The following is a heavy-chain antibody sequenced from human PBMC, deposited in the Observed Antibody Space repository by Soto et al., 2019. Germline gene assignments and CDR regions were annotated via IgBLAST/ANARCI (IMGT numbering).Heavy chain of an antibody. Sequence: QLQLQESGPGLVKPSETLSLTCTVSGGSISSSRYYWGWIRQPPGKGLEWIGRIYYSGSTYYNPSITSRVTRSVDTSKNQFSQKLSTVTAADAAVDYCTNANWFDPWGQGTLVTVSS. V-gene: IGHV4-39*01. CDR3: TNANWFDP. CDR1: GGSISSSRYY. CDR2: IYYSGST. J-gene: IGHJ5*02.